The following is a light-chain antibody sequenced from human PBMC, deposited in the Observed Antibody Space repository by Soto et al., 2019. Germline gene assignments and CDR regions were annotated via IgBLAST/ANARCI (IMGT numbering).Light chain of an antibody. CDR3: SSYTSNSTYV. CDR1: SSDVGGYNC. CDR2: DVS. J-gene: IGLJ1*01. V-gene: IGLV2-14*03. Sequence: QSVLTQPASVSGSPGQSITISCTGTSSDVGGYNCVSWYQQHPGKAHNLMIYDVSNRPSGVSDRFSGSKSGNTASLTISGLQAEDEADYYCSSYTSNSTYVFGTGTKVTV.